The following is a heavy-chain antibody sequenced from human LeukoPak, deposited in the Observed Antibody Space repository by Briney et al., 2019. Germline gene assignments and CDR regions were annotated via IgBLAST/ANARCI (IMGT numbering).Heavy chain of an antibody. CDR3: ASLSRDYDTSGYFLVY. CDR1: GGPFSTYY. Sequence: SDTLSLTCAVYGGPFSTYYWSWIRQPPGKGLEWIGDIYHTGSTTYNPSLKSRVTMSLDTSKNQFSLKLNSVTAADTAVYYCASLSRDYDTSGYFLVYWGQGTLVTVSS. CDR2: IYHTGST. V-gene: IGHV4-34*01. D-gene: IGHD3-22*01. J-gene: IGHJ4*02.